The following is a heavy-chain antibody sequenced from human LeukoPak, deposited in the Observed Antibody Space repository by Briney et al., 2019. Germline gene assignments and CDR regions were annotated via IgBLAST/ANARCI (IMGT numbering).Heavy chain of an antibody. CDR3: ARGTRGFSGYRSTSWSNTPPRY. V-gene: IGHV3-23*01. CDR2: ISDSSGST. CDR1: GFTFSSYA. D-gene: IGHD2-2*01. J-gene: IGHJ4*02. Sequence: QAGGSLRLSCAASGFTFSSYAMSWVRQAPGKGLEWVSAISDSSGSTYYADSVKGRFTISRDNSKNTLYLQMNSLRAEDTAVYYCARGTRGFSGYRSTSWSNTPPRYWGQGSLVTVSS.